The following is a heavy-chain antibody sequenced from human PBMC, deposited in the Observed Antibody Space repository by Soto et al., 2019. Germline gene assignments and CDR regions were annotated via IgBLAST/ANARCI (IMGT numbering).Heavy chain of an antibody. CDR3: AKDPDYYGSGSYNDY. Sequence: GGSLRLSCAASGFTFSSYAMSWVRQAPGKGLEWVSAISGSGGSTYYADSVKGRFTISRDNSKNTLYLQMNSLRAEDTAVYYCAKDPDYYGSGSYNDYWGQGTLVTVSS. D-gene: IGHD3-10*01. V-gene: IGHV3-23*01. CDR1: GFTFSSYA. CDR2: ISGSGGST. J-gene: IGHJ4*02.